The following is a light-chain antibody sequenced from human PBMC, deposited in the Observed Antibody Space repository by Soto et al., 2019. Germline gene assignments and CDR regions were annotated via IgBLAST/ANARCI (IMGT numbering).Light chain of an antibody. Sequence: EIVLTQSPGTLSLSPGERATLSCRASQSVSNNYLAWYQQKPGQAPRLLIYGASKGASGIPDRFSGSGSGTDFTLTISRLEPEDFAVYYCQQYGSSGTFGQGTKVEIK. CDR2: GAS. CDR3: QQYGSSGT. V-gene: IGKV3-20*01. CDR1: QSVSNNY. J-gene: IGKJ1*01.